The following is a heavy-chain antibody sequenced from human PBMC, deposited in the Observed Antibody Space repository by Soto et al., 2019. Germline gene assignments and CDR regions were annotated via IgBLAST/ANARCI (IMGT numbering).Heavy chain of an antibody. CDR1: GGSGSSGSYY. J-gene: IGHJ6*02. CDR2: IYYSGST. V-gene: IGHV4-61*01. CDR3: ASRIAVAGTELLYYYYGMDV. Sequence: PLETLSLTCTVSGGSGSSGSYYWSWIRQPPGKGLEWIGYIYYSGSTNYNPSLKSRVTISVDTSKNQFSLKLSSVTAADTAVYYCASRIAVAGTELLYYYYGMDVWGQGTTVTVSS. D-gene: IGHD6-19*01.